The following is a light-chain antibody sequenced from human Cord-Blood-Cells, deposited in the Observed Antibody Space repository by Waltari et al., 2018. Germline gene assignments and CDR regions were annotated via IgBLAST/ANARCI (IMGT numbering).Light chain of an antibody. J-gene: IGKJ1*01. V-gene: IGKV1-39*01. Sequence: DIQMTQSPSSLSASVGDRVTITCRASQSISSYLNWYQQKPGKAPKRLIYAASSLQSGVPSRFSGSGSGTDCTLTSSSLQPEDFATYYCQQSYSTPRTFGQGTKVEIK. CDR3: QQSYSTPRT. CDR2: AAS. CDR1: QSISSY.